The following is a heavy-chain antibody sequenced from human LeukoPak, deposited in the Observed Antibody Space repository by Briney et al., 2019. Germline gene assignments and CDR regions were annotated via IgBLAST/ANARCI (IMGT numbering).Heavy chain of an antibody. V-gene: IGHV3-23*01. CDR2: ISPSGGIT. CDR1: GFTFSSHG. CDR3: ARVLQMGGVVYYYYYMDV. D-gene: IGHD3-16*01. Sequence: GGSLRLSCAASGFTFSSHGMNWVRQAPGKGLEWVSGISPSGGITYYTDSVKGRFTISRDNSKNTQSLQMNSLRAEDTAVYYCARVLQMGGVVYYYYYMDVWGKGTTVTVSS. J-gene: IGHJ6*03.